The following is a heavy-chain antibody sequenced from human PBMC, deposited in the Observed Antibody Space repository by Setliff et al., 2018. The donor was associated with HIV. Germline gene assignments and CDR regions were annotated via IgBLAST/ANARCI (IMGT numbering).Heavy chain of an antibody. CDR3: AITLVGVTTEMY. J-gene: IGHJ4*02. Sequence: PSETLSLTCGLNAVPFSNYYWNWIRQSPEKGLEWIVEVNHNGNINYNPSLQSRVTVSVDTSKPQYSLEMSSLTAADTAVYCCAITLVGVTTEMYWGQGTLVTVSS. CDR2: VNHNGNI. V-gene: IGHV4-34*01. CDR1: AVPFSNYY. D-gene: IGHD2-21*02.